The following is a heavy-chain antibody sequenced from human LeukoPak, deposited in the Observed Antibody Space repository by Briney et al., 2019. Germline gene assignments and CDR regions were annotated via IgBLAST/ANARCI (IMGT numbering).Heavy chain of an antibody. V-gene: IGHV5-51*01. CDR2: IYPGDSET. J-gene: IGHJ4*02. CDR1: GYSFTSYW. Sequence: GESLKISCQGSGYSFTSYWIGWVRQMPGKGLEWMGIIYPGDSETRYSPSFQGQVTISADKSISTAYLQWSSLKASDTAMYYCARSPKNFGYNSALDNFDYWGQGTLVTVSS. D-gene: IGHD6-19*01. CDR3: ARSPKNFGYNSALDNFDY.